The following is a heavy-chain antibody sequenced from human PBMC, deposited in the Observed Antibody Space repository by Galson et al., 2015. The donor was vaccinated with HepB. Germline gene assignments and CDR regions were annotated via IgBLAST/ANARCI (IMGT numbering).Heavy chain of an antibody. Sequence: SLRLSCAGSGFTFRNYVMSWVRQAPGKGLEWVAVIGVGGNTYYADSVKGRFTISRDDSKNTLYMQINSLRAEDTAVYYCTRDIAARPEWVEYFDYWGQGTLVTVSS. CDR1: GFTFRNYV. J-gene: IGHJ4*02. CDR3: TRDIAARPEWVEYFDY. D-gene: IGHD6-6*01. CDR2: IGVGGNT. V-gene: IGHV3-23*01.